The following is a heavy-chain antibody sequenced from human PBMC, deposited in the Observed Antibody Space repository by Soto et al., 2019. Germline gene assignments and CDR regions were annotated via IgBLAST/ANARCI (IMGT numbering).Heavy chain of an antibody. D-gene: IGHD3-9*01. CDR2: INAGNGNT. Sequence: GASVKVSCKASGYTFTSYSMHWVRQAPGQRLEWMGWINAGNGNTKYSQKFQGRVTITRDTSASTAYMELSSLRSEDTAVYYCATPHYDILTGFYYWGQGTLVTVSS. CDR1: GYTFTSYS. J-gene: IGHJ4*02. V-gene: IGHV1-3*01. CDR3: ATPHYDILTGFYY.